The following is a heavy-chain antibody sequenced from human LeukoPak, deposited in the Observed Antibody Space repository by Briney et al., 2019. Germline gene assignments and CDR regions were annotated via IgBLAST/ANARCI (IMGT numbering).Heavy chain of an antibody. D-gene: IGHD4-17*01. CDR1: GGSISSSYYY. V-gene: IGHV4-39*01. J-gene: IGHJ4*02. Sequence: SETLSLTCTVSGGSISSSYYYWGWIRQPPGKGLEWIGSIFYSGSTYYNPSLKSRVTISLDTSKNQFSLRLCSVTAADTAVYYCARHSAVTTFIFDYWGQGTLVTVSS. CDR3: ARHSAVTTFIFDY. CDR2: IFYSGST.